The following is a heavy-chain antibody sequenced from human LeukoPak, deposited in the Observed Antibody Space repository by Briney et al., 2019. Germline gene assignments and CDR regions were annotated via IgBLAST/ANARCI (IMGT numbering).Heavy chain of an antibody. V-gene: IGHV3-9*01. CDR1: GFTFDDYA. Sequence: GGSLRLSCAASGFTFDDYAMHWVRQAPGKGLEGVSGISWNSGSIGYADSVKGRFTISRDNAKNSLYLQMNSLRAEDTALYYCAKDINLGYYDSSGQGAFDIWGQGTMVTVSS. D-gene: IGHD3-22*01. J-gene: IGHJ3*02. CDR2: ISWNSGSI. CDR3: AKDINLGYYDSSGQGAFDI.